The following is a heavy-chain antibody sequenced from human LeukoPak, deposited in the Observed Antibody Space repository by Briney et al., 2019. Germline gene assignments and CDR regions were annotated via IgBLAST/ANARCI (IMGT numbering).Heavy chain of an antibody. Sequence: ASVKVSCKASGYTFTSYGISWVRQAPGQGLEWMGWISTYNGDTNYAQKLQGRVTMTTDTSTSTAYMQLRSLRSDDTAVYYCAREGLGELTLDYWGQGTLVTVSS. CDR1: GYTFTSYG. CDR2: ISTYNGDT. V-gene: IGHV1-18*01. D-gene: IGHD3-16*01. J-gene: IGHJ4*02. CDR3: AREGLGELTLDY.